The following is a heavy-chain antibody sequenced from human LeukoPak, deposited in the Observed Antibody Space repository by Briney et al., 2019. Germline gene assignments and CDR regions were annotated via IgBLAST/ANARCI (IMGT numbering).Heavy chain of an antibody. V-gene: IGHV3-7*01. Sequence: GGSLRLSCAASGFPLSIYWMSWVRDAPGKGLEWVANIKEDGSEKYYVDSVKGRFTISRDNARNSLYLQMNSLRAEDTAVYYCASGRQLGYWGQGTLVTVSS. J-gene: IGHJ4*02. CDR2: IKEDGSEK. D-gene: IGHD6-13*01. CDR1: GFPLSIYW. CDR3: ASGRQLGY.